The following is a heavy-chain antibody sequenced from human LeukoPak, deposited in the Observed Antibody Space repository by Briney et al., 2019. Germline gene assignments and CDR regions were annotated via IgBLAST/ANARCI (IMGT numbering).Heavy chain of an antibody. D-gene: IGHD6-13*01. V-gene: IGHV3-23*01. Sequence: GGSLRLSRVASGFTFSSYAMTWVRQAPGKGLEWVSTILASGGTYYTDSVKGRFTVSRDNSKNTLYLQMNSLRAEDTAVYSCARRYGTTWYQFDYWGQGTLVTVST. J-gene: IGHJ4*02. CDR3: ARRYGTTWYQFDY. CDR2: ILASGGT. CDR1: GFTFSSYA.